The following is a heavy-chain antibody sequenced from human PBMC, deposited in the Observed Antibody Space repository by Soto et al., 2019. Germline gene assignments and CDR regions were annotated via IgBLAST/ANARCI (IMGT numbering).Heavy chain of an antibody. CDR1: GGSFSGYY. CDR2: INHSGST. CDR3: ARVQYSSGCDY. Sequence: QVQLQQWGAGLLKPSETLSLTCAVYGGSFSGYYWSWIRQPPGKGLEWIGEINHSGSTNYNPSLKSRVIISVDTSKNQFSLKLSSVTAADTDVYYCARVQYSSGCDYWGQGTLVTVSS. J-gene: IGHJ4*02. D-gene: IGHD6-19*01. V-gene: IGHV4-34*01.